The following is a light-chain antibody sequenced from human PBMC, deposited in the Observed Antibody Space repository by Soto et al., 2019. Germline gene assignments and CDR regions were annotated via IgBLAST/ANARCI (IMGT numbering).Light chain of an antibody. CDR3: KHNDGSPTWT. Sequence: EIVLTQSPGTLSLSPGERATLSCRASQSVSGRFLTWYQQKGGQAPRLLIYGASTRATGIPDRFSGSGFGTDFTPTISRLEPEDFAVYYGKHNDGSPTWTFGQGTKVEIK. CDR1: QSVSGRF. CDR2: GAS. V-gene: IGKV3-20*01. J-gene: IGKJ1*01.